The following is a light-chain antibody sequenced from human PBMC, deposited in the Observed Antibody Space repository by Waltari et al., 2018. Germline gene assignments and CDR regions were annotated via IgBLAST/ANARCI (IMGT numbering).Light chain of an antibody. J-gene: IGLJ2*01. CDR1: SSPIRAGYC. CDR3: QSFDSNLTVVV. CDR2: ETN. V-gene: IGLV1-40*01. Sequence: SVLTPPPSLSWAPGHRVPISCNWSSSPIRAGYCFPWYQPLAGAAPSLFIYETNNRPSGVPDRFSGSKSGTSASLAITGLQPEDEADYYCQSFDSNLTVVVFGGGTKLTVL.